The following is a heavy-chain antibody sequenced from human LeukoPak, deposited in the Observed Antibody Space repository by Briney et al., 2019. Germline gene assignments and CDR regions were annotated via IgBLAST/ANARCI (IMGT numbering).Heavy chain of an antibody. D-gene: IGHD2-15*01. J-gene: IGHJ6*02. Sequence: GGSLRLSCAASGFTFSSYAMSWVRQAPGKGLEWVSAISGSGDSTNYADSVKGRFTISRDNSKNTLYVQMNSLRAEDTAVYYCAKTTLDCNGGSCYDFYYYYGLDVWGQGTTVTVSS. CDR2: ISGSGDST. V-gene: IGHV3-23*01. CDR1: GFTFSSYA. CDR3: AKTTLDCNGGSCYDFYYYYGLDV.